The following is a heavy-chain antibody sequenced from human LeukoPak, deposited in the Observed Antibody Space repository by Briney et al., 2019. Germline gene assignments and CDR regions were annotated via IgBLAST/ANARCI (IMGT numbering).Heavy chain of an antibody. CDR2: ISDSGGRT. V-gene: IGHV3-23*01. Sequence: GGSLRLSCAASGFVFSSYAMSWVRQAPGTGLEWVSSISDSGGRTYYADSVKGRFTISRDNSKNTLYLQMNSLRGEDTAVYYRAKDRYYGSGSYPHFDSWGQGTLVTVSS. CDR1: GFVFSSYA. D-gene: IGHD3-10*01. J-gene: IGHJ4*02. CDR3: AKDRYYGSGSYPHFDS.